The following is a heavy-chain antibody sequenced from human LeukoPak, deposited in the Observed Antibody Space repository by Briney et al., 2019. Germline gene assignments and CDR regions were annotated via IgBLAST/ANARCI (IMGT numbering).Heavy chain of an antibody. D-gene: IGHD6-19*01. CDR1: GGSISSYY. J-gene: IGHJ4*02. V-gene: IGHV4-59*08. CDR2: IYYSGST. Sequence: PSETLSLTCTVCGGSISSYYWSWIRQPPGKGLEWIGYIYYSGSTNYNPSLKSRVTISVDTSKNQFSLKLSSVTAADTAVYYCARQGMYSSGWYYLDYWGQGTLVTVSS. CDR3: ARQGMYSSGWYYLDY.